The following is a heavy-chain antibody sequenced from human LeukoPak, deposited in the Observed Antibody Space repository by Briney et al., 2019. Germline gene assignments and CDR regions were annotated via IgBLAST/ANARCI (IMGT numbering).Heavy chain of an antibody. D-gene: IGHD5-18*01. CDR1: GFTFSSYA. CDR2: ISYDGSNK. J-gene: IGHJ4*02. Sequence: PGRSLRLSCAASGFTFSSYAMHWVRQAPGKGLEWVAVISYDGSNKYYADSVKGRFTISRDNSKNTLYLQMNSLRAEDTAVYYCADLGYGTGDWGQGTLVTVSS. CDR3: ADLGYGTGD. V-gene: IGHV3-30-3*01.